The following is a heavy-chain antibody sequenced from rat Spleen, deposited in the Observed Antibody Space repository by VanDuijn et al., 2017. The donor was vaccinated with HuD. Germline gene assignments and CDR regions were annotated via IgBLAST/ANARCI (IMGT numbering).Heavy chain of an antibody. CDR2: LNSAGTT. Sequence: VQLLESGPGLVKPSQSLSLTCSVTAYSIISSYRWNWIRKFPENKLEWMGHLNSAGTTNYNPSLKSRISITRDTSKNQFFLQVNSVSTEDTATYYCARSRYNNYVMDAWGQGASVTVSA. J-gene: IGHJ4*01. CDR3: ARSRYNNYVMDA. D-gene: IGHD1-10*01. V-gene: IGHV3-3*01. CDR1: AYSIISSYR.